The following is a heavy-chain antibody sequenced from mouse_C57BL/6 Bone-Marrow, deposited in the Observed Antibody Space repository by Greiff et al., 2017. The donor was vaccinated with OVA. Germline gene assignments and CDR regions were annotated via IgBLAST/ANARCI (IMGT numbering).Heavy chain of an antibody. Sequence: EVMLVESGAELVRPGASVKLSCTASGFNIKDDYMHWVKQRPEQGLEWIGWIDPENGDTEYASKFQGKATITADTSSNTAYLQLSSLTSEDTAVYYCTSIYYGNDWGQGTTLTVSS. CDR1: GFNIKDDY. D-gene: IGHD2-1*01. J-gene: IGHJ2*01. V-gene: IGHV14-4*01. CDR2: IDPENGDT. CDR3: TSIYYGND.